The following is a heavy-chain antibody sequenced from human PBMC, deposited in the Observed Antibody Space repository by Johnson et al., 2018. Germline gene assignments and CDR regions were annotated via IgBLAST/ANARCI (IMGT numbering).Heavy chain of an antibody. Sequence: VQLVEAGGGLVQPGGSLRLSCAASGFTFSSYWMSWVRQAPGKGLEWVANIKQDGSAKYYWAPVKGRFTISRDNAKNSLYLQMNSLRAEDTAVYYFARGLLEFGELRGNHGMDVWGQGTTVTVSS. CDR3: ARGLLEFGELRGNHGMDV. CDR2: IKQDGSAK. CDR1: GFTFSSYW. J-gene: IGHJ6*02. V-gene: IGHV3-7*01. D-gene: IGHD3-10*01.